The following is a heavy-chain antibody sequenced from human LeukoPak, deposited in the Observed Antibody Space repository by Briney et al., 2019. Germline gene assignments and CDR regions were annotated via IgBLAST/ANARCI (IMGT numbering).Heavy chain of an antibody. J-gene: IGHJ6*02. D-gene: IGHD3-10*01. CDR1: GYTLTSYR. CDR3: ARARSYGSGSYPYGMDV. Sequence: ASVKVSCKASGYTLTSYRMHWVRQAPGQGLEWMGVINPGGGGTSYARKFQGRVTMTSDTSTSIVYMELSSLRSEDTAVYYCARARSYGSGSYPYGMDVWGQGTTVTVSS. V-gene: IGHV1-46*01. CDR2: INPGGGGT.